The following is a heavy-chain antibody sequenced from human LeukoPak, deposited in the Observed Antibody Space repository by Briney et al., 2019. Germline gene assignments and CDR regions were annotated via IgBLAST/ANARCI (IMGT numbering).Heavy chain of an antibody. D-gene: IGHD6-13*01. CDR2: IYYSGST. CDR1: GGSISSYY. CDR3: ARVSWNSSSWYDLYYYYYMDV. J-gene: IGHJ6*03. V-gene: IGHV4-59*01. Sequence: SETLSLTCTVSGGSISSYYWSWIRQPPGKGLEWIGYIYYSGSTNYNPSLKSRVTISVDTSKNQFSLKLSSVTAADTAVYYCARVSWNSSSWYDLYYYYYMDVWGKGTTVTVSS.